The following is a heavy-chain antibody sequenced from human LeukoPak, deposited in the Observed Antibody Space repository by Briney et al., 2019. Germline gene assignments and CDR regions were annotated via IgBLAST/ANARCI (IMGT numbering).Heavy chain of an antibody. CDR2: INHSGYT. CDR3: TRMTTGHDY. Sequence: SETLSLTCAVSGVSFNDYYWSWVRQTPGRGLEWIGEINHSGYTNDSPSLKSRVTLSIDTSRKQFSLNLRSVTVADTGIYYCTRMTTGHDYWGQGTLATVSS. J-gene: IGHJ4*02. D-gene: IGHD4-17*01. V-gene: IGHV4-34*01. CDR1: GVSFNDYY.